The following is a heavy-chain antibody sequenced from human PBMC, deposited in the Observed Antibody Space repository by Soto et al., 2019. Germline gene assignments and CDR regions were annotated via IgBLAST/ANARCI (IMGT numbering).Heavy chain of an antibody. CDR3: ARGHYGMDV. CDR1: GFTFSNHW. CDR2: INQGGSEI. V-gene: IGHV3-7*01. J-gene: IGHJ6*02. Sequence: EEQLVESGGGLVQPGESLRLSCAASGFTFSNHWLTWIRQAPGKGLEWVANINQGGSEIYYMESVKGRFTISRDNAKNSLFLQKNSLRAEDTAVYYCARGHYGMDVWGQGTTVTVSS.